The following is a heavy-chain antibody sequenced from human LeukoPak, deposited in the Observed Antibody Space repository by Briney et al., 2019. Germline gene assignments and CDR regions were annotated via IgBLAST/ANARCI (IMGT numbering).Heavy chain of an antibody. Sequence: QPGGSLRLSCAASGFTVSSNYMSWVRHTPGKGLEWVSLIYSGGSTYYADSVKGRFTISRDNSKNTLYLQVNSLRAEDTAVYYCASRDKGYYYGMDVWGQGTTVTVSS. D-gene: IGHD5-24*01. CDR1: GFTVSSNY. CDR3: ASRDKGYYYGMDV. J-gene: IGHJ6*02. V-gene: IGHV3-66*01. CDR2: IYSGGST.